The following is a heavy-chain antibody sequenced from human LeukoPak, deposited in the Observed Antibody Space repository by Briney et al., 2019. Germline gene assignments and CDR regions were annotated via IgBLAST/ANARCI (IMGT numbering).Heavy chain of an antibody. CDR2: IFKTGDTA. J-gene: IGHJ4*02. CDR3: AKLWGRHVWSFDY. V-gene: IGHV3-23*01. D-gene: IGHD3-16*01. CDR1: GFTFSSYA. Sequence: PGGSLRLSCAASGFTFSSYAMSWVRQAPGKGLEWVSTIFKTGDTAHYADIVRGRFTISRDNSKNTLSLQMNSLRAEDTAIYYCAKLWGRHVWSFDYWGQGALVTVSS.